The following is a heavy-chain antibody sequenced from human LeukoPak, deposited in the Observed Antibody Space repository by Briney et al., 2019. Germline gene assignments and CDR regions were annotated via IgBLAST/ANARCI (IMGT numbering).Heavy chain of an antibody. Sequence: PGRSLRLSCAASGFTFSSYGIHWVRQAPGKGLEWVSSISSSSSYIYYADSVQGRFTISRDNAKNSLYLQMNSLRAEDTAVYYCARDLFPYGMDDWGQGTTVTVSS. CDR1: GFTFSSYG. CDR3: ARDLFPYGMDD. V-gene: IGHV3-21*01. J-gene: IGHJ6*02. CDR2: ISSSSSYI.